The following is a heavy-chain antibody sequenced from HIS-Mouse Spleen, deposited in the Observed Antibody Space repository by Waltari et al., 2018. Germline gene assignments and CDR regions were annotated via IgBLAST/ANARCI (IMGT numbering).Heavy chain of an antibody. CDR3: ARGLAARFDY. J-gene: IGHJ4*02. CDR2: INHSGST. Sequence: QVQLQQWGAGLLKPSETLSLTCAVSGGSFSGYYWSWIRQPPGKGLEWIGEINHSGSTNYNPSLKSRVTISVDTSKNQFSLKLSSVTAADTAVYYCARGLAARFDYWGQGTLVTVSS. CDR1: GGSFSGYY. D-gene: IGHD6-6*01. V-gene: IGHV4-34*01.